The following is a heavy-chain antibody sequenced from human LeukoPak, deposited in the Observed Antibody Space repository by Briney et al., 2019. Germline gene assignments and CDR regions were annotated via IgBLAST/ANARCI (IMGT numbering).Heavy chain of an antibody. Sequence: ASVKVSCKASGYTFTSYYMHWVRQATGQGLEWMGWMNPNSGNTGYAQKFQGRVTMTRNTSISTAYMELSSLRSEDTAVYYCAMGYSSRAFDIWGQGTMVTVSS. CDR2: MNPNSGNT. D-gene: IGHD6-13*01. CDR1: GYTFTSYY. V-gene: IGHV1-8*02. J-gene: IGHJ3*02. CDR3: AMGYSSRAFDI.